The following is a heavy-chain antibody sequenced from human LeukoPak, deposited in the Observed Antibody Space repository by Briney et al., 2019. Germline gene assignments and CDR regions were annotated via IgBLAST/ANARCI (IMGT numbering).Heavy chain of an antibody. CDR3: ARANDYSNTGVDY. V-gene: IGHV3-11*04. Sequence: GGSLRLSCAGSGFTFSDYYMSWIRQAPGKGLEWVSYISSSGSTIYYADSVKGRFTISRDNAKNSLYLQMNSLRAEDTAVYYCARANDYSNTGVDYWGQGTLVTVSS. D-gene: IGHD4-11*01. CDR2: ISSSGSTI. J-gene: IGHJ4*02. CDR1: GFTFSDYY.